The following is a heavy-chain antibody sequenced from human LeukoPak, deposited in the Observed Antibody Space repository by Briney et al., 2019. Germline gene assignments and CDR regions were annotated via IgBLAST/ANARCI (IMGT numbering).Heavy chain of an antibody. CDR2: VYYSGST. V-gene: IGHV4-39*01. D-gene: IGHD4-17*01. Sequence: SETLSLTCTVPGASLSSSGYYWAWFRQPPGKGLEWVGSVYYSGSTYQNPSLKSRATTSIDTSKNQFSLGLRSVTAADTAVYYCAGPYGAQRRYFDYWGQGALVTVSS. CDR3: AGPYGAQRRYFDY. CDR1: GASLSSSGYY. J-gene: IGHJ4*02.